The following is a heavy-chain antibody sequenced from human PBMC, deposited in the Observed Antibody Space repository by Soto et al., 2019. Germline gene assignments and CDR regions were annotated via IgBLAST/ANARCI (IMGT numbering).Heavy chain of an antibody. D-gene: IGHD3-16*02. V-gene: IGHV3-74*01. CDR1: GFSFSNYW. Sequence: EVQLAESGGGLVQSGGSLRLSCAASGFSFSNYWMHWVRQAPGKGLVWVSRTNEDGSRTDYADSVQGRFTISRDNANNALYLHMNSLRAEDTAIYYCSTDLSGQYDYWGQGVLVTVSS. CDR2: TNEDGSRT. J-gene: IGHJ4*02. CDR3: STDLSGQYDY.